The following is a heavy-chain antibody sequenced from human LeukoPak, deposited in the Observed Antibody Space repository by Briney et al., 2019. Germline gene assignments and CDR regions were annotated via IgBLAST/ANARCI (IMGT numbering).Heavy chain of an antibody. CDR3: ARKRPNYFDY. J-gene: IGHJ4*02. CDR1: GFALSSHW. V-gene: IGHV3-7*01. CDR2: VNRDGSET. Sequence: GGSLRLSCAASGFALSSHWMTWVRQVPGRGPEWVANVNRDGSETYYLDSVKGRFTISRDNAENSLYLQMNSLRAEDTALYYCARKRPNYFDYWGQGTLVTVSS.